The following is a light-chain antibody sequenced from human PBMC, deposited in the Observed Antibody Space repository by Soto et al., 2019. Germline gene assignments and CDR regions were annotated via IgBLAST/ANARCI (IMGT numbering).Light chain of an antibody. V-gene: IGKV3-20*01. CDR1: QSVSNNY. Sequence: EIVMTQSPSTLSVSPGERATLSCRASQSVSNNYLAWYQQKPGQAPRLLIYGASNRATGIPDRFSGSGSGTDFTLTISRLEPEDFAVYYCQQYGRSGTFGQGTKVDIK. CDR3: QQYGRSGT. J-gene: IGKJ1*01. CDR2: GAS.